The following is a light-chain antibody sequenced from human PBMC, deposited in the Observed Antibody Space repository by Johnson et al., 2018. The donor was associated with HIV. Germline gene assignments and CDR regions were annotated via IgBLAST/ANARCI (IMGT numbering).Light chain of an antibody. CDR3: GTWANSLNVYV. CDR2: DNN. V-gene: IGLV1-51*01. Sequence: QSVLTQPPSVSAAPGQKVTISCSGSSSNIGNNYLSWYQQLPHTAPRLLISDNNKRPSGIPDRFSGSKSGASATLDITGLQTGDEADYYCGTWANSLNVYVFGTGTKVTVL. CDR1: SSNIGNNY. J-gene: IGLJ1*01.